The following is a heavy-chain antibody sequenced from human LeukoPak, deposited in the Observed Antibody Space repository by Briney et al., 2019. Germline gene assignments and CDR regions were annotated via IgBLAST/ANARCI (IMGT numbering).Heavy chain of an antibody. Sequence: PGGSLRLSCAASGFTFRSYWMNSVRQAPGKGLEWVANINQDGSERYYVDSVKGRFTVSRDDAASSLYLQMNSLRPEDTAVYYCVRAKGVYLGQGTLVTVSS. CDR2: INQDGSER. J-gene: IGHJ4*02. CDR3: VRAKGVY. V-gene: IGHV3-7*01. CDR1: GFTFRSYW.